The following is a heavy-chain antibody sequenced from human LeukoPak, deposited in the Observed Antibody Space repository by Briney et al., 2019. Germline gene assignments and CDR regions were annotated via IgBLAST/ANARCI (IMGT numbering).Heavy chain of an antibody. D-gene: IGHD3-10*01. V-gene: IGHV3-48*04. J-gene: IGHJ4*02. CDR2: ISSSSSTI. CDR1: GFSFSSHA. CDR3: ARDRGFFFDQ. Sequence: GGSLRLSCAASGFSFSSHALNWVRQFPGKGLEWLSYISSSSSTILYADSVKGRFTISRDNAKNSLYLQMNSLRAEDTAVYYCARDRGFFFDQWGQGTLVTVSS.